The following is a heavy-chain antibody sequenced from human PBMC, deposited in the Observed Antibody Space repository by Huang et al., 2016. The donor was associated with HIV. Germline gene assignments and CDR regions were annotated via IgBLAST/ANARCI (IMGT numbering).Heavy chain of an antibody. CDR1: GFPFSSYG. V-gene: IGHV3-30*18. CDR3: AKGGSAAAVLDF. Sequence: QVQLVESGGGVVQPGRSLRISCAASGFPFSSYGMHWVRQASGKGLEWVAVISYDAKTKYYADAVKGRFSISRDNSKTTVYLQLNSLRLEDTAVYYCAKGGSAAAVLDFWGQGTLVTVSS. D-gene: IGHD6-13*01. CDR2: ISYDAKTK. J-gene: IGHJ4*02.